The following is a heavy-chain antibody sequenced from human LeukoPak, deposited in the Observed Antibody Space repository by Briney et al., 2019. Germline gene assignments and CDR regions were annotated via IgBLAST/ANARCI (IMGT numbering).Heavy chain of an antibody. CDR2: IWYDGSNK. Sequence: PGRSLRLSCAASGFTFSSYGMHWVRQAPGKGLEWVAVIWYDGSNKYYADSVKGRFTISRDNSKNTLYLQMNSLSAEDTAVYYCAKSARMVSPAGYWGQGTLVTVSS. V-gene: IGHV3-33*06. D-gene: IGHD2-8*01. CDR1: GFTFSSYG. CDR3: AKSARMVSPAGY. J-gene: IGHJ4*02.